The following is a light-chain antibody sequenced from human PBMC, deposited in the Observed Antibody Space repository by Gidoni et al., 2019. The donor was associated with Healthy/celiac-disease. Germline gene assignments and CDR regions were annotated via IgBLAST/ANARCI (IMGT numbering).Light chain of an antibody. CDR1: QSVSSSY. V-gene: IGKV3-20*01. Sequence: IVLTQSPGTLSLSPGERATRSCRASQSVSSSYLAWYQQKPGQAPRLLIYGAASRATGIPDRFRGSGSGTDFTLTISRLEPEDFAVYYCQQYGSSGTFGQGTKVEIK. CDR3: QQYGSSGT. CDR2: GAA. J-gene: IGKJ1*01.